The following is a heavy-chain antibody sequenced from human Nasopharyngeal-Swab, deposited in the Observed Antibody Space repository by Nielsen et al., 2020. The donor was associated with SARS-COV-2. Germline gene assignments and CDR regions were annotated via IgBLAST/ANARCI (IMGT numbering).Heavy chain of an antibody. D-gene: IGHD4-11*01. CDR1: GFTFSSYA. CDR3: AKVTHKVTTGCFDY. CDR2: ISYDGSNK. Sequence: GGSLRLSCAASGFTFSSYAMHWVRQAPGKGLEWVAVISYDGSNKYYADSVKGRFTISRDNSKNTLYLQMNSLRGEDTAVYYCAKVTHKVTTGCFDYWGQGTLVTVSS. J-gene: IGHJ4*02. V-gene: IGHV3-30*14.